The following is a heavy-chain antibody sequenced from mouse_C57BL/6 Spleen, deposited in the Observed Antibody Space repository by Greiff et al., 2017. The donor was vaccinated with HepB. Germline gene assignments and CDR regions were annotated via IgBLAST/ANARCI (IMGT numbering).Heavy chain of an antibody. J-gene: IGHJ4*01. D-gene: IGHD2-2*01. Sequence: EVQLQQSGPGLVKPSQSLSLTCSVTGYSITSGYYWNWIRQFPGNKLEWMGYISYDGSNNYNPSLKNRISITRDTSKNQFFLKLNSVTTEDTATYYCARRGYDPLFYAMDYWGQGTSVTVSS. CDR1: GYSITSGYY. CDR3: ARRGYDPLFYAMDY. V-gene: IGHV3-6*01. CDR2: ISYDGSN.